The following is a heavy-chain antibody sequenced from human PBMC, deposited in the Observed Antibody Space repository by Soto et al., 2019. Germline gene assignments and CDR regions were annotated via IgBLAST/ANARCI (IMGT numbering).Heavy chain of an antibody. V-gene: IGHV3-30*18. D-gene: IGHD6-13*01. CDR3: AKDGYSSSHGMDV. CDR1: GFTFSSYG. J-gene: IGHJ6*02. CDR2: ISYDGSNK. Sequence: GGSLRLSCAASGFTFSSYGMHWVRQAPGKGLEWVAVISYDGSNKYYADSVKGRFTISRDNSKNTLYLQMSSLRAEDTAVYYCAKDGYSSSHGMDVWGQGTTVTVSS.